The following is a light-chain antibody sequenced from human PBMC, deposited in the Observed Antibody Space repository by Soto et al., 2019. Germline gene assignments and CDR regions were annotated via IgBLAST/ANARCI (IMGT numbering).Light chain of an antibody. Sequence: EIVLTQSPATLSVSPGERATLSCRTSQIIGTNLAWYQQKPGQAPRLLIYGAFIRAPGFPVRFRGTGSGSEFTLTISSLQSEEGALYYCQQYDKWPYTFGQGTNLEIK. V-gene: IGKV3-15*01. J-gene: IGKJ2*01. CDR1: QIIGTN. CDR3: QQYDKWPYT. CDR2: GAF.